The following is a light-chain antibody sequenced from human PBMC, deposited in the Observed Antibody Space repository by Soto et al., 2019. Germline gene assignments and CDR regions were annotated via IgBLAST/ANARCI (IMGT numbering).Light chain of an antibody. Sequence: QSALTQPASVSGSPGQSITISCTGTSSDVGGYNYVSWYQQHPGKAPKLMIYEVSNRPLGVSNRFSGSKSGNTASLTISGLQAEDEADYCCTSYTSSSTLDVFGTGTKLTVL. CDR1: SSDVGGYNY. J-gene: IGLJ1*01. CDR3: TSYTSSSTLDV. V-gene: IGLV2-14*01. CDR2: EVS.